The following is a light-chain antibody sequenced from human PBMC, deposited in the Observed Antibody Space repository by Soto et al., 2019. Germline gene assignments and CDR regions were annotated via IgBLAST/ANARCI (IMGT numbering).Light chain of an antibody. CDR2: EVS. V-gene: IGLV2-8*01. J-gene: IGLJ1*01. Sequence: QPALTQPPSASGSPGQSVTISCTGTSSDVGGYNYVSWYQQHPGKAPKLMIYEVSKRPSGVPDRFSGSKPGNTASLTVSGLQAEDEADYYCSSYAGSNNFVFGTGTKVTVL. CDR1: SSDVGGYNY. CDR3: SSYAGSNNFV.